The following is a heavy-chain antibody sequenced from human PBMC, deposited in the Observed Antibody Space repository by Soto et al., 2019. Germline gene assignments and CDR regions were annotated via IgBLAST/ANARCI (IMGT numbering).Heavy chain of an antibody. D-gene: IGHD3-22*01. J-gene: IGHJ5*02. CDR1: GGTFSSYT. CDR3: ARDLAGYYDSSGYSRPLNWFDP. Sequence: SVKVSCKASGGTFSSYTISWVRQAPGQGLEWMGRIIPILGIANYAQKFQGRVTITADKSTSTAYMELSSLRSEDTAVYYCARDLAGYYDSSGYSRPLNWFDPWGQGTLVTVS. V-gene: IGHV1-69*04. CDR2: IIPILGIA.